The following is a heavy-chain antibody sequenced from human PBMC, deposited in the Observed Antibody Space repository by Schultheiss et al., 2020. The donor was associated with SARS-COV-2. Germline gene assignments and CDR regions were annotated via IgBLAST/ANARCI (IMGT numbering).Heavy chain of an antibody. CDR1: GGSISSSSYY. J-gene: IGHJ4*02. V-gene: IGHV4-39*02. CDR2: VYYTGST. Sequence: SETLSLTCTVSGGSISSSSYYWGWIRQPPGKGLEWIGSVYYTGSTFYNPSLRSRVTISVDTSKNQFSLKLSSVTAADTAVYYCARDETLDYWGQGTLVTVSS. CDR3: ARDETLDY.